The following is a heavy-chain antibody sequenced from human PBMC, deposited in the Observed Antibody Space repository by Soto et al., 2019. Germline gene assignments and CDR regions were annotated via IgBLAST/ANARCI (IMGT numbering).Heavy chain of an antibody. V-gene: IGHV3-21*01. D-gene: IGHD3-22*01. CDR1: GFSFSSYG. CDR3: ARGLYYYDSSAYYSP. J-gene: IGHJ5*02. Sequence: GGSLRLSCAASGFSFSSYGMHWVRQAPGKGLEWVSSISSSSSYIYYADSVKGRFTISRDNAKNSLYLQMNSLRAEDTAVYYCARGLYYYDSSAYYSPWGQGTLVTVS. CDR2: ISSSSSYI.